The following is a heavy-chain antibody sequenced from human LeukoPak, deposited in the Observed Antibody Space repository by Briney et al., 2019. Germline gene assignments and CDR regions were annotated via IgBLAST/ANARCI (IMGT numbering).Heavy chain of an antibody. D-gene: IGHD6-19*01. Sequence: PSETLSLTCTVSGGSISSYYWSWIRQPPGKGLEWIGYIYYSGSTSYNPSLKSRVTMSVDTSKNQFSLKPSSVTAADTAVYYCARATNSGWYNDYWGQGTLVTVSS. CDR1: GGSISSYY. J-gene: IGHJ4*02. CDR2: IYYSGST. CDR3: ARATNSGWYNDY. V-gene: IGHV4-59*01.